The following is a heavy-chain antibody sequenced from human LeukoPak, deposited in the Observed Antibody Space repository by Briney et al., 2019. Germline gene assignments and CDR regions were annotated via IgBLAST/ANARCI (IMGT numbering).Heavy chain of an antibody. J-gene: IGHJ5*02. CDR2: IIPVIDSA. D-gene: IGHD6-13*01. CDR3: TRVNLRGSNYNWFDP. V-gene: IGHV1-69*08. CDR1: GGTFNSHI. Sequence: SVKVSCKTSGGTFNSHIFGWVRQAPGQGLEWMGRIIPVIDSALYAQKFQGRVTIGADKSSTTAYMELRSLTYEDTALYYCTRVNLRGSNYNWFDPWGQGTQVTVAS.